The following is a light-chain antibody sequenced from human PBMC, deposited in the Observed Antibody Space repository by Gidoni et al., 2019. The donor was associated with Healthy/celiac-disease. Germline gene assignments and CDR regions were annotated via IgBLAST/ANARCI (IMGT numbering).Light chain of an antibody. V-gene: IGKV2-28*01. CDR3: MQALQTPT. CDR2: LGS. Sequence: DIVMTQSPLSLLVTPGEPASISCRSSQSLLHSNGYNYLDWYLQKPGQSPQLLIYLGSNRASGVPDRFSGSGSGTDFTLKISRVEAEDVGVYYCMQALQTPTFGQXTRLEIK. CDR1: QSLLHSNGYNY. J-gene: IGKJ5*01.